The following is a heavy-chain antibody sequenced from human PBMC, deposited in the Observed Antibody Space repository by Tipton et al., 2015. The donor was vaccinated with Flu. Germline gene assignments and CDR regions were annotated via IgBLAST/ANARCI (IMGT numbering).Heavy chain of an antibody. CDR1: GGSFSSFSYY. CDR2: IYYSGST. V-gene: IGHV4-39*01. CDR3: AGHSDGPDGSGWPNWFDP. D-gene: IGHD6-19*01. J-gene: IGHJ5*02. Sequence: TLSLTCTVSGGSFSSFSYYWGWIRQPPGKGLEWIGSIYYSGSTYYNPSLKSRVTVSVDTSKNQFSLNLNSMTAADTAVYYCAGHSDGPDGSGWPNWFDPWGRGTLVTVSS.